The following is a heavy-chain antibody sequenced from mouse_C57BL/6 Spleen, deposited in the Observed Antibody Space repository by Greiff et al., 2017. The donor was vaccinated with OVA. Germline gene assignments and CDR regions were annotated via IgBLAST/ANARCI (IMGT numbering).Heavy chain of an antibody. CDR1: GYTFTSYW. CDR3: ARGIHQGAMDD. Sequence: QVQLQQPGAELVRPGTSVKLSCKASGYTFTSYWMHWVKQRPGQGLEWIGVIDPSDSYTNYNQKFKGKATLTVDTSSSTAYMQLSSLTSEDSAVYYCARGIHQGAMDDWGQGTSVTVSS. V-gene: IGHV1-59*01. J-gene: IGHJ4*01. CDR2: IDPSDSYT.